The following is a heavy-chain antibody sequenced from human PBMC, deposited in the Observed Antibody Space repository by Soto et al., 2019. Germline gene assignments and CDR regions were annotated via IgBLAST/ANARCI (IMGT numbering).Heavy chain of an antibody. Sequence: QMQLVQSGPEVKKPGTSVKVSCKASGFTFTSSAMQWVRQARGQRLEWIGWIVVGSGNTNYAQKFQERVTITRDMSTSTADMELSSLRSEDTAVYYCAAGYYYGSGSPFYGMDVWGQGTTVTVSS. V-gene: IGHV1-58*02. CDR3: AAGYYYGSGSPFYGMDV. J-gene: IGHJ6*02. D-gene: IGHD3-10*01. CDR1: GFTFTSSA. CDR2: IVVGSGNT.